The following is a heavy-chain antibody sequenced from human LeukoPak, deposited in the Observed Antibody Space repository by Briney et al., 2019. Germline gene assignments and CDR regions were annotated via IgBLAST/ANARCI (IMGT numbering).Heavy chain of an antibody. CDR2: IREEGGHT. V-gene: IGHV3-7*01. D-gene: IGHD4-23*01. Sequence: PGGSLRLSCVTSGLIFTNHWMSWVRQAPGKGLEWVANIREEGGHTNYVDSVKGRFTISRDNAKNSLFLQMDGLRVDDTAVYFCARDGRGGHNDFWGQGTLITVSS. J-gene: IGHJ4*02. CDR3: ARDGRGGHNDF. CDR1: GLIFTNHW.